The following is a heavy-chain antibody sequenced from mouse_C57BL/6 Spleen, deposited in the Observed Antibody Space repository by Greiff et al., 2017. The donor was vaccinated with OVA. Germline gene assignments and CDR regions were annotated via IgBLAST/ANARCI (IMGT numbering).Heavy chain of an antibody. V-gene: IGHV1-72*01. D-gene: IGHD2-3*01. CDR3: ARVGYDGYSFAY. CDR2: IDPNSGGT. J-gene: IGHJ3*01. CDR1: GYTFTSYW. Sequence: QVQLQQPGAELVKPGASVKLSCKASGYTFTSYWMHWVKQRPGRGLEWIGWIDPNSGGTKYNEKLKSKATLTVDKPSSTAYMQLSSLTSEDSAVYYCARVGYDGYSFAYWGQGTLVTVSA.